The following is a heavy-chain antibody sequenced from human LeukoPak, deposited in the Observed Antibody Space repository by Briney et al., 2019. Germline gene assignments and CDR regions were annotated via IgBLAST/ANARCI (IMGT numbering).Heavy chain of an antibody. CDR2: MNPNSGNT. Sequence: ASVKVSCKASGYTFTSYDINWVRQAAGQGLEWMGWMNPNSGNTGYAQKFQGRVTMTRNTSISTAYMELSSLRSEDTAVYYCARGPLSSSSTPYYYYMDVWGKGTTVPVSS. J-gene: IGHJ6*03. V-gene: IGHV1-8*01. D-gene: IGHD6-6*01. CDR3: ARGPLSSSSTPYYYYMDV. CDR1: GYTFTSYD.